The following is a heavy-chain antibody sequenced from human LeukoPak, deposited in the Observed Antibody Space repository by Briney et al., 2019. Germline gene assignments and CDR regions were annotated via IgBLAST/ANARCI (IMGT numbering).Heavy chain of an antibody. CDR1: GGSISSYY. D-gene: IGHD4-17*01. Sequence: PSETLSLTCTVSGGSISSYYWSWIRQPAGKGLEWIGRIYTSGSTNYKLSLKSRVTMSVDTSKNQFSLKLSSVTAADTAVYYCARWDFYGDYVDYWGQGTLVTVSS. CDR3: ARWDFYGDYVDY. J-gene: IGHJ4*02. V-gene: IGHV4-4*07. CDR2: IYTSGST.